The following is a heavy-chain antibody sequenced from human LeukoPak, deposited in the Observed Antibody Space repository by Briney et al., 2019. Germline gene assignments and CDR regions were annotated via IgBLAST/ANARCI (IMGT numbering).Heavy chain of an antibody. J-gene: IGHJ4*02. D-gene: IGHD6-13*01. Sequence: GSPRLPCAASGINFRDYYQSWNRQAPRKGPEWVSYISSSGSTIYYADSVKGRFTISRDNAKNSLYLQMNSLRAEDTAVYYCARDDEAAAGYDYWGQGTLVSVSS. CDR1: GINFRDYY. V-gene: IGHV3-11*04. CDR3: ARDDEAAAGYDY. CDR2: ISSSGSTI.